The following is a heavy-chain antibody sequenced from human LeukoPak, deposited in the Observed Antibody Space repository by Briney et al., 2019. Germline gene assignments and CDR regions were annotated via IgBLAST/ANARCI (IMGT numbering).Heavy chain of an antibody. Sequence: ASVKVSCKASGYTFTSYGISWVRQAPGQGLEWMGWISAYNGNTNYAQKLQGRVTMTTDTSTSTAYMELRSLRSDDTAVYYCARDPVGYGYGYGVDYWGQGTLVTVSS. D-gene: IGHD5-18*01. CDR1: GYTFTSYG. CDR2: ISAYNGNT. J-gene: IGHJ4*02. CDR3: ARDPVGYGYGYGVDY. V-gene: IGHV1-18*01.